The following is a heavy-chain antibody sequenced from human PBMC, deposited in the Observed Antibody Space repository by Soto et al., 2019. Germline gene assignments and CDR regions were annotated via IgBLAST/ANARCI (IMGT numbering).Heavy chain of an antibody. V-gene: IGHV4-34*01. CDR2: INQSGTT. CDR1: GGSFSTYY. J-gene: IGHJ6*02. Sequence: SETLSLTCAVYGGSFSTYYWRWIRQPPGKGLEWIGEINQSGTTNYNSSLKSRVTISADTSKNQLSLRLSSVTAADTAVYYCARGRGTRMDVWGQGTTVTVSS. CDR3: ARGRGTRMDV. D-gene: IGHD3-16*01.